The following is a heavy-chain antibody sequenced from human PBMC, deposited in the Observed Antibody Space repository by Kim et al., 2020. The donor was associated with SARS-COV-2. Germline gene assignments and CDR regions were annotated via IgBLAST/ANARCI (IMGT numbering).Heavy chain of an antibody. V-gene: IGHV1-69*04. Sequence: SVKVSCKASGGTFSSYTISWVRQAPGQGLEWMGRIIPILGIANYAQKFQGRVTITADKSTSTAYMELSSLRSEDTAVYYCARDCTDYGDCYSPFGGFAYYYYGMDVWGQGTTVTVSS. CDR3: ARDCTDYGDCYSPFGGFAYYYYGMDV. CDR1: GGTFSSYT. CDR2: IIPILGIA. D-gene: IGHD2-21*02. J-gene: IGHJ6*02.